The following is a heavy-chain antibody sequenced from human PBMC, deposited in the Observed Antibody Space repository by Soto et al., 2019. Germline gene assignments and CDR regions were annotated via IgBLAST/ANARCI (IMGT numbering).Heavy chain of an antibody. J-gene: IGHJ5*02. Sequence: AAVKVSCKASGYTFTSYGISWVRQAPGQGLEWMGWISAYNGNTNYAQKLQGRVTMTTDTSTSTAYMELRSLRSDDTAVYYCARSWTYGDPIKFDPWGQGTLVTVSS. V-gene: IGHV1-18*01. CDR2: ISAYNGNT. CDR3: ARSWTYGDPIKFDP. CDR1: GYTFTSYG. D-gene: IGHD4-17*01.